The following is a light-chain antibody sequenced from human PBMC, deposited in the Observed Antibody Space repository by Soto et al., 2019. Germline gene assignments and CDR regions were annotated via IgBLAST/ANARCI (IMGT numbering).Light chain of an antibody. CDR1: SSNIGAGYD. J-gene: IGLJ1*01. CDR3: QSYDSRLSAYV. Sequence: QSVLTQPPSVSGAPGQRVTVSCTGSSSNIGAGYDVHWYLQVPGTAPKLLVYTNNNRPSGVPDGFSVSKSDTSASLAITGLQAEDEPDYYCQSYDSRLSAYVFGTGTKVTVL. V-gene: IGLV1-40*01. CDR2: TNN.